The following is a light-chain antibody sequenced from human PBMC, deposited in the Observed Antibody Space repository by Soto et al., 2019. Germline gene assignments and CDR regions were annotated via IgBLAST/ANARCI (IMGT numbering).Light chain of an antibody. Sequence: NFMLTQPHSVSESPGKTLSISCTRSSGSIANNYVQWYQQRPGSAPTTVIYENNQRLSGVPDRFSGSTDGSSNSASLTISGLQTEDEADYYCSAYAGTNNVFGTGTKLTVL. CDR2: ENN. V-gene: IGLV6-57*04. CDR3: SAYAGTNNV. CDR1: SGSIANNY. J-gene: IGLJ1*01.